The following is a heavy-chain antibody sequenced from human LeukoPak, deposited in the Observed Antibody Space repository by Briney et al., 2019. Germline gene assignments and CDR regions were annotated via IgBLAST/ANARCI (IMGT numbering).Heavy chain of an antibody. D-gene: IGHD1-26*01. CDR3: RERVGAPSTFFDP. J-gene: IGHJ5*02. CDR2: VDHSGST. Sequence: PSETLSLTCSVSGGAINSGANYWNWIRQPPGKGLEWIGSVDHSGSTYYKSSLKSRVTISVDKSKNQFSVKLGSVTAADTAVYCVRERVGAPSTFFDPWGQGLLVIVSS. CDR1: GGAINSGANY. V-gene: IGHV4-30-2*01.